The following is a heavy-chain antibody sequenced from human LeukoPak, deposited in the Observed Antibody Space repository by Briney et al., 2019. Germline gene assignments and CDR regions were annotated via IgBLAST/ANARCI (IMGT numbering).Heavy chain of an antibody. CDR1: GYTFTRYH. D-gene: IGHD1-1*01. Sequence: ASVTVTCLASGYTFTRYHMHWVRPAPGKGLEWIGWINPNSGGANDAQKFQGRVTMTKDTSISTAYRELSRLRSDDTAVYYCAREGGNWNDVCFDYWGQGTLVTVSS. CDR3: AREGGNWNDVCFDY. V-gene: IGHV1-2*02. J-gene: IGHJ4*02. CDR2: INPNSGGA.